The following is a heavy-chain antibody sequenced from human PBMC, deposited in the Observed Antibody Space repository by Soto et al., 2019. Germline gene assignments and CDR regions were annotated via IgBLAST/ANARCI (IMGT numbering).Heavy chain of an antibody. CDR3: ARDPGYSLDY. Sequence: SQTLSLTCGISGDSVSIKSAAWNWIRQSPSRGLKWLGRTYYRSKWYYDYEDSVKSRITINSDTSKNQFSLPLNSVTPEYSAVYYCARDPGYSLDYWGQGTLVTVSS. V-gene: IGHV6-1*01. J-gene: IGHJ4*02. D-gene: IGHD5-18*01. CDR2: TYYRSKWYY. CDR1: GDSVSIKSAA.